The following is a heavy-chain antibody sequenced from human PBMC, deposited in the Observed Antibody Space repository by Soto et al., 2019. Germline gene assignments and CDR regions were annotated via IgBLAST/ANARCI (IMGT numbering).Heavy chain of an antibody. J-gene: IGHJ4*02. D-gene: IGHD1-1*01. Sequence: PGGSLRLSCAASGFTFSSYSMNWVRQAPGKGLEWVSSISSSSSYIYYADSVKGRFTISRDNAKNSLYLQMNSLRAEDTAVYYCARAPSLLEGYYFDYWGQGTLVTVSS. CDR1: GFTFSSYS. CDR2: ISSSSSYI. V-gene: IGHV3-21*01. CDR3: ARAPSLLEGYYFDY.